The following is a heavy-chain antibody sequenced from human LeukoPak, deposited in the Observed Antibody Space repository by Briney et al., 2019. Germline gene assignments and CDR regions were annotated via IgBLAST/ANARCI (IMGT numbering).Heavy chain of an antibody. J-gene: IGHJ4*02. D-gene: IGHD6-19*01. CDR2: IGTAGDT. Sequence: GGSLRLSCAASGFTFSSYDMHWVRQATGKGLEWVSAIGTAGDTYYPGSVKGRFTISRENAKNSLYLQMNSLRAEDTAVYYCARAISSGDFDYWGQGTLVTVSS. CDR1: GFTFSSYD. V-gene: IGHV3-13*01. CDR3: ARAISSGDFDY.